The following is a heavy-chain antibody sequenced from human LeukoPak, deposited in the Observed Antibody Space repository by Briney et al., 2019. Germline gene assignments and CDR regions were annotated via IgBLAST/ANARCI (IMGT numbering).Heavy chain of an antibody. D-gene: IGHD5-18*01. J-gene: IGHJ1*01. CDR2: ISGSGDAT. CDR1: GFTFTSYG. Sequence: GGSLRLSCVASGFTFTSYGMSWVRQAPGKRLEWVSGISGSGDATYYADSVKGRFTISRDNSKNTLYLQMNSLRAEDTAVYYCAEDRYSYAFEYFQHWGQGTLVTVSS. V-gene: IGHV3-23*01. CDR3: AEDRYSYAFEYFQH.